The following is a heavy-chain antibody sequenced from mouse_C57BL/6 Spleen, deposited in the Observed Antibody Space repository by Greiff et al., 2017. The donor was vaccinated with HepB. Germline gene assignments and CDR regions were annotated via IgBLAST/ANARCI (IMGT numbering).Heavy chain of an antibody. CDR3: TRDAAYYYGSSYSFAY. D-gene: IGHD1-1*01. V-gene: IGHV5-9-1*02. CDR1: GFTFSSYA. J-gene: IGHJ3*01. CDR2: ISSGGDYI. Sequence: EVKVVESGEGLVKPGGSLKLSCAASGFTFSSYAMSWVRQTPEKRLEWVAYISSGGDYIYYADTVKGRFTISRDNARNTLYLQMSSLKSEDTAMYYCTRDAAYYYGSSYSFAYWGQGTLVTVSA.